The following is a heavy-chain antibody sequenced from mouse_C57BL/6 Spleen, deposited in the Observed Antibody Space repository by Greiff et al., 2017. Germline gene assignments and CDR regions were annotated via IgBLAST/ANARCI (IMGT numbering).Heavy chain of an antibody. CDR1: GYTFTEYT. V-gene: IGHV1-62-2*01. J-gene: IGHJ3*01. CDR2: FYPGSGSI. CDR3: ARHEGDYDYDGDLFAY. Sequence: VQLQQSGAELVKPGASVKLSCKASGYTFTEYTIHWVKQRSGQGLEWIGWFYPGSGSIKYNEKFKDKATLTADKSSSTVYMGLSRLTSEDSAVYFCARHEGDYDYDGDLFAYWGQGTLVTVSA. D-gene: IGHD2-4*01.